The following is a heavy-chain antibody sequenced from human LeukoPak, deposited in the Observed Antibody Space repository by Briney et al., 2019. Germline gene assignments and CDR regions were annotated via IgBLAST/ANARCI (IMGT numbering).Heavy chain of an antibody. CDR2: IYYSGTT. CDR1: GGSISSYY. Sequence: PSETLSLTCAVYGGSISSYYWSWIRQPPGKGLEWIGCIYYSGTTNYNPSLKSRVTISVDTSKNQFSLKLSSVTAADTAVYYCVRGVYIAAAQYGYWGQGTLVTVSS. J-gene: IGHJ4*02. V-gene: IGHV4-59*01. CDR3: VRGVYIAAAQYGY. D-gene: IGHD6-13*01.